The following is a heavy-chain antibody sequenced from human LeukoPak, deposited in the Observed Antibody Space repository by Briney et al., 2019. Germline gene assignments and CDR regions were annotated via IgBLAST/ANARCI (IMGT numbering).Heavy chain of an antibody. Sequence: PSETLSLTCTASGGSISSSSYYWGWIRQPPGKGLEWIGSIYYSGSTYYNPSLKSRVTISVDTSKNQFSLKLSSVTAADTAVYYCARPPQYCSSTSCYWYFDLWGRGTLVTVSS. CDR1: GGSISSSSYY. J-gene: IGHJ2*01. V-gene: IGHV4-39*01. CDR2: IYYSGST. CDR3: ARPPQYCSSTSCYWYFDL. D-gene: IGHD2-2*01.